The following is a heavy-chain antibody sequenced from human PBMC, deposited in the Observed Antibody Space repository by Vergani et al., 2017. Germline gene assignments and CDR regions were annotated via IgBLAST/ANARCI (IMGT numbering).Heavy chain of an antibody. CDR2: ISGSGGFT. V-gene: IGHV3-23*01. D-gene: IGHD3-22*01. J-gene: IGHJ4*02. Sequence: EVQLLESGGNLVQPGGSLRLSCAASGFTFTNCAMTWVRQAPGEGLEWVSGISGSGGFTYYADSVKGRFTISRDNSKNTIFLQMNNLRAEDTAVYYCAKDNVPGYYDSSGYCDYWGQGTLVTVSS. CDR1: GFTFTNCA. CDR3: AKDNVPGYYDSSGYCDY.